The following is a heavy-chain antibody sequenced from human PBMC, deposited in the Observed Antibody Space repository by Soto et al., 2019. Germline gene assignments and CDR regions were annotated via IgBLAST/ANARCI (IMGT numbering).Heavy chain of an antibody. CDR3: AREATTSYYYYYMDV. CDR1: GFTFSSYW. J-gene: IGHJ6*03. V-gene: IGHV3-7*01. Sequence: PGGSLRLSCAASGFTFSSYWMSWVRQAPGKGLEWVANIKQDRSEKYYVDSVKGRFTISRDNAKNSLYLQMNSLRAEDTAVYYCAREATTSYYYYYMDVWGKGTTVTVSS. D-gene: IGHD5-12*01. CDR2: IKQDRSEK.